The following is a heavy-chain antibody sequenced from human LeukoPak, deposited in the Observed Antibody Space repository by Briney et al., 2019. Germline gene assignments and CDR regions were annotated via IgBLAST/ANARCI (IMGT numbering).Heavy chain of an antibody. J-gene: IGHJ6*02. CDR3: ARGAPPGQQPVPFYYYYGMDV. CDR2: ISAYNGNT. V-gene: IGHV1-18*01. D-gene: IGHD6-13*01. Sequence: WASVKVSCKASGYTFTSYGISWVRQAPGQGLEWMGWISAYNGNTNYAQKLQGRVTMTTDTSTSTAYMELRSLRSDDTAVYYCARGAPPGQQPVPFYYYYGMDVWGQGTTVTVSS. CDR1: GYTFTSYG.